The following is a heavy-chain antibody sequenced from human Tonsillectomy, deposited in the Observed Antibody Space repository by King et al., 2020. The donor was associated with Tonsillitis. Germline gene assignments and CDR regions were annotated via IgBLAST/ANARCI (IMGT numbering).Heavy chain of an antibody. J-gene: IGHJ4*02. D-gene: IGHD3-10*01. CDR1: GFTFDDYA. CDR2: ISWNSGSI. Sequence: GKMGEDGGGLVQPGRSLRLSCAASGFTFDDYAMHWVRQAPGKGLEWVSGISWNSGSIGYADSVKGRFTISRDNAKNSLYLQMNSLRAEDTALYYCAKGTLRYYYGSGSYQDYWGQGTLVTVSS. V-gene: IGHV3-9*01. CDR3: AKGTLRYYYGSGSYQDY.